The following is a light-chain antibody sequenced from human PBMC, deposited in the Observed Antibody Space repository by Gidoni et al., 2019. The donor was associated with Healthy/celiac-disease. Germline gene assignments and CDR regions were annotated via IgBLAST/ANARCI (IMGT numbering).Light chain of an antibody. Sequence: QSALTQPASVSGSPGPSITISCTGTSSDVGGYNYVSWYQQHPGKAPKLMIYDVSNRPSGVPNRFSGSKSGNTASLTISGLQAEDEADYYCSSYTSSSTLVVFGGGTKLTVL. V-gene: IGLV2-14*03. CDR2: DVS. CDR1: SSDVGGYNY. J-gene: IGLJ2*01. CDR3: SSYTSSSTLVV.